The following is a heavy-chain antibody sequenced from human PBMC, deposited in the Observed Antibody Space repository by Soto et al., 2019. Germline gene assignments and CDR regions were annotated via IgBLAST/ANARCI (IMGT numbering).Heavy chain of an antibody. V-gene: IGHV1-3*01. Sequence: ASVKVSCKASGYTFTSYGMNWVRQAPGRGLEWMGWINPGNGNTKYSQKFQGRVIIERDTSASTAYMELSSLRSDDTAVFYCANPRQASCPSGACLPPLDVWGQGTTVTVSS. J-gene: IGHJ6*02. CDR3: ANPRQASCPSGACLPPLDV. CDR2: INPGNGNT. D-gene: IGHD2-21*01. CDR1: GYTFTSYG.